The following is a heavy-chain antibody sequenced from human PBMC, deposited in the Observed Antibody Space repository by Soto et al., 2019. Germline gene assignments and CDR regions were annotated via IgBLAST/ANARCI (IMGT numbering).Heavy chain of an antibody. D-gene: IGHD3-16*01. CDR1: GGSISSGGYY. J-gene: IGHJ6*02. V-gene: IGHV4-31*03. CDR3: ARDQGGSRDYYYYGMDV. Sequence: SETLSLTCTVSGGSISSGGYYWSWIRQHPGKGLEWIGYIYYSGSTYYNPSLKSRVTISVDTSKNQFSLKLSSVTAADTAVYYCARDQGGSRDYYYYGMDVWGQGTTVTVSS. CDR2: IYYSGST.